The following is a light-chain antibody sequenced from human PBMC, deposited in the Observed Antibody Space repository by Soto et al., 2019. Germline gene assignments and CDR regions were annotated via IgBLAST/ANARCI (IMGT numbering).Light chain of an antibody. CDR1: QSVSSY. CDR2: DAS. Sequence: EIVLTQSPATLSLSPGERATLSCRASQSVSSYLAWYPQQPGQAPRLLIYDASNRATGIPARFSGSGSGTDFTLTISSLEPEDFAVYYCQKRSNGLTFGGGTKLEIK. CDR3: QKRSNGLT. J-gene: IGKJ4*01. V-gene: IGKV3-11*01.